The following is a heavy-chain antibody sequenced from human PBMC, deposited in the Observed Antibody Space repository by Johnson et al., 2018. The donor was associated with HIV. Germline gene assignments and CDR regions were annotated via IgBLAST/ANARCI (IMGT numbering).Heavy chain of an antibody. CDR3: ARGQHYYSGSGSYYHGGFDI. CDR1: GFTFSSYA. V-gene: IGHV3-30-3*01. CDR2: ISYDVSNK. D-gene: IGHD3-10*01. Sequence: QVKLVESGGGVVQPGRSLRLSCAASGFTFSSYAMHWVRQAPGKGLEWVAVISYDVSNKYYADSVKGRFTISRDNSKNTLYLQMNSLRAEDTAVYSCARGQHYYSGSGSYYHGGFDIWGQGTMVTVSS. J-gene: IGHJ3*02.